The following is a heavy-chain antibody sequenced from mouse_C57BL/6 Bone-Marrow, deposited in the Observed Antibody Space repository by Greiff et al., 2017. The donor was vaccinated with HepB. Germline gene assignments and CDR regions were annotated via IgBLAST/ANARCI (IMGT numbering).Heavy chain of an antibody. J-gene: IGHJ4*01. CDR2: ISSGGSYT. Sequence: DVMLVESGGDLVKPGGSLKLSCAASGFTFSSYGMSWVRQTPDKRLEWVATISSGGSYTYYPDSVKGRFTISRDNAKNTLYLQMSSLKSEDTAMYYCARHGGGSRPSMDYWGQGTSVTVSS. D-gene: IGHD3-2*02. CDR3: ARHGGGSRPSMDY. V-gene: IGHV5-6*02. CDR1: GFTFSSYG.